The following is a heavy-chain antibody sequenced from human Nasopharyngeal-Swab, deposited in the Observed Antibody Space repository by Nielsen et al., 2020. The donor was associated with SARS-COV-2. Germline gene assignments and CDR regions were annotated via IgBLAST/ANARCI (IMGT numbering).Heavy chain of an antibody. CDR3: AKAPTVRAYADY. D-gene: IGHD3-10*01. J-gene: IGHJ4*02. CDR2: ISGSGGST. Sequence: WIRQPPGKGLEWVSAISGSGGSTYYADSVKGRFTISRDNSKNTLYLQMNSLRAEDTAVYYCAKAPTVRAYADYWGQGTLVTVSS. V-gene: IGHV3-23*01.